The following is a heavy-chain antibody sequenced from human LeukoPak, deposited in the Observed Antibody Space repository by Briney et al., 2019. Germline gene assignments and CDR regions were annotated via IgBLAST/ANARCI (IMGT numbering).Heavy chain of an antibody. CDR2: ISGSGGST. CDR3: AKDRDCSSSSCYFDY. J-gene: IGHJ4*02. Sequence: GGSLRLSCAASGFTFSSYAMSWVRQAPGKGLEWVSAISGSGGSTYYADSVKGRFTISRDNSKNTLYLQMNSLRAEDTAVYYCAKDRDCSSSSCYFDYWGQGTLVTVSS. D-gene: IGHD2-2*01. CDR1: GFTFSSYA. V-gene: IGHV3-23*01.